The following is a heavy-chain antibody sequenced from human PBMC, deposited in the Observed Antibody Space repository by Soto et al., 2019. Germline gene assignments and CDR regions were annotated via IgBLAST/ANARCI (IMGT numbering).Heavy chain of an antibody. Sequence: QVQLQESGPGLVKPSETLSLTCTVSGGSINSYYWSWIRQPAVKGLEWIGRIYSGGITNYNPSLNSRVTMSVDTSKNQFSLKVTSVAAADTAVYYWARGPVGFGDFSLDYWGQGPLVTVAP. J-gene: IGHJ4*02. D-gene: IGHD3-10*01. CDR1: GGSINSYY. V-gene: IGHV4-4*07. CDR2: IYSGGIT. CDR3: ARGPVGFGDFSLDY.